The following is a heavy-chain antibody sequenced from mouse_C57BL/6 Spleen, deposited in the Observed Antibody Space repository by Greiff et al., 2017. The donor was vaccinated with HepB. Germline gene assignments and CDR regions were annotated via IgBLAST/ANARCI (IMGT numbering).Heavy chain of an antibody. V-gene: IGHV1-55*01. Sequence: QVQLQQSGAELVKPGASVKMSCKASGYTFTSYWITWVKQRPGQGLEWIGDIYPGSGSTNYNEKFKSKATLTVDTSSSTAYMQLSSLTSEDSAVYYCARWDYYGSSYGGYFDVWGTGTTVTVSS. J-gene: IGHJ1*03. CDR2: IYPGSGST. CDR1: GYTFTSYW. D-gene: IGHD1-1*01. CDR3: ARWDYYGSSYGGYFDV.